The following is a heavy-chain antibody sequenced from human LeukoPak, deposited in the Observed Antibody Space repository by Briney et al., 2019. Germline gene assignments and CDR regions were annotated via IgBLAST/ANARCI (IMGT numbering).Heavy chain of an antibody. V-gene: IGHV3-21*01. D-gene: IGHD3-3*01. CDR1: GFTFSSYS. CDR2: IGSSGSYI. Sequence: GGSLRLSCATSGFTFSSYSMNWVRQAPGKGLEWVSSIGSSGSYIFYADSVKGRFTISRDNAKNSLYLQMNSLRAEDTAVYHCARAALNYDFWSGQDYWGQGTLVTVSS. J-gene: IGHJ4*02. CDR3: ARAALNYDFWSGQDY.